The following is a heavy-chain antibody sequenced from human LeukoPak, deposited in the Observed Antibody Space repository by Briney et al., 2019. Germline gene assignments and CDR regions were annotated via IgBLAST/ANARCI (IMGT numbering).Heavy chain of an antibody. CDR2: INHSGST. D-gene: IGHD6-19*01. CDR1: GGSFSGYY. CDR3: ARAVAGTGNFDY. Sequence: SETLSLTCAVYGGSFSGYYWSWIRQPPGKGLEWIGEINHSGSTNYNPSLKSRVTISVDTSKNQFSLKLSSVTAADTAVYYCARAVAGTGNFDYWGQETLVTVSS. V-gene: IGHV4-34*01. J-gene: IGHJ4*02.